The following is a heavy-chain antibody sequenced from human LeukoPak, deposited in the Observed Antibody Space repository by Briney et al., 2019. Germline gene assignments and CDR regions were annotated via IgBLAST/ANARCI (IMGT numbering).Heavy chain of an antibody. V-gene: IGHV1-2*02. Sequence: ASVKVSCKASGYTFTGYFMHWVRQAPGQGLEWMGWINPNSGGTNYAQKFQGRVTMTRDTSISTAYTELSRLRSDDTAVYYCARGFDYVWGSYRFYFDYWGQGTLVTVSS. CDR2: INPNSGGT. CDR1: GYTFTGYF. D-gene: IGHD3-16*02. J-gene: IGHJ4*02. CDR3: ARGFDYVWGSYRFYFDY.